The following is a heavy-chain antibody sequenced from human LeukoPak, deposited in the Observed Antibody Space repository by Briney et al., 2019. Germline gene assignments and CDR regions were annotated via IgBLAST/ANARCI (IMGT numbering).Heavy chain of an antibody. CDR1: GFTFSSYG. J-gene: IGHJ4*02. CDR2: ISSSSSYI. D-gene: IGHD3-22*01. Sequence: GGSLRLSCAASGFTFSSYGMHWVRQAPGKGLEWVSSISSSSSYIYYAGSVKGRFTISRDNAKNSLYLQMNSLRAEDTAVYYCARGGEYYDSSGYYSYYWGQGTLVTVSS. CDR3: ARGGEYYDSSGYYSYY. V-gene: IGHV3-21*01.